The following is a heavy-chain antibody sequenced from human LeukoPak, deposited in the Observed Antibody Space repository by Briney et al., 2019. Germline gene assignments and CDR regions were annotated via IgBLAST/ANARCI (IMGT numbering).Heavy chain of an antibody. J-gene: IGHJ4*02. V-gene: IGHV1-8*01. CDR2: MHPNSGNT. CDR3: ARRLGYCSDGSCYSLNY. Sequence: ASVKVSCKASGYTFTSYDINWVRQATGQGLEWMGWMHPNSGNTGYAQKFQGRVAMTMNSSISTAYMELSSLRSEDTAVYYCARRLGYCSDGSCYSLNYWGQGTLVTVSS. CDR1: GYTFTSYD. D-gene: IGHD2-15*01.